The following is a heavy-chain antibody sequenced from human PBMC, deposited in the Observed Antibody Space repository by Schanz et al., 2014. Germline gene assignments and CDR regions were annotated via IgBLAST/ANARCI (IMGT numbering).Heavy chain of an antibody. V-gene: IGHV1-2*06. CDR1: GYTFTGHY. Sequence: QIQLVQSGPEVKEPGASVMVSCKASGYTFTGHYIQWVRQAPGQGLEWMGRINPGPGGATYAQNFRGRVTMTRDTSLSTAYMELSSLISTYTAVYYCARELRLEYYFDYWGQGTQVTVSS. CDR3: ARELRLEYYFDY. J-gene: IGHJ4*02. CDR2: INPGPGGA. D-gene: IGHD4-17*01.